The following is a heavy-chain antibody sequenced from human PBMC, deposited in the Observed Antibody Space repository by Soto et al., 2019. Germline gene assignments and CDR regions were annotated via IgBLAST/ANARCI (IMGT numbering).Heavy chain of an antibody. D-gene: IGHD6-6*01. CDR1: GYTFTSYG. Sequence: QVQLVQSGAEVKKPGASVKVSCKASGYTFTSYGISWVRQAPGQGLEWMGWISAYNGNTNYAQKLQGRVPMTTDTSKSTAYMELRSLRSDDTAVYYCARHEYSSSSSYYYYGMDVWGQGTTVTVSS. CDR2: ISAYNGNT. CDR3: ARHEYSSSSSYYYYGMDV. J-gene: IGHJ6*02. V-gene: IGHV1-18*04.